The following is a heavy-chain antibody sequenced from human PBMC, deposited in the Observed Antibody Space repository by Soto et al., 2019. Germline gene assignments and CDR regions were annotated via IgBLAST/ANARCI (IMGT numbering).Heavy chain of an antibody. CDR3: AKFDPCEWDY. D-gene: IGHD2-8*01. V-gene: IGHV3-30*18. CDR2: ISYDGSNK. Sequence: QVQLVESGGGVVQPGRSLRLSCAASGFTFSSYGMHWVRQAPGKGLEWVAVISYDGSNKYYADSVKGRFTISRDNSKNTLYLQMNSLRAEDTAVYYCAKFDPCEWDYWGQGTLVTVSS. J-gene: IGHJ4*02. CDR1: GFTFSSYG.